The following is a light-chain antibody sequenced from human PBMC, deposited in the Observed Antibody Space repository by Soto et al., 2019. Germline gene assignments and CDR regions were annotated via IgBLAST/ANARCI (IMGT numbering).Light chain of an antibody. Sequence: EIVMTQSPATLSVSPGERASLSCRASQSVGSNLAWYQQTAGQAPRLFIYGASTRATGIPARFSGSGSGTEFTRTISSLQSEDFAVYSCQQYTNWPYTFGQGTKLEIK. CDR1: QSVGSN. V-gene: IGKV3-15*01. CDR2: GAS. CDR3: QQYTNWPYT. J-gene: IGKJ2*01.